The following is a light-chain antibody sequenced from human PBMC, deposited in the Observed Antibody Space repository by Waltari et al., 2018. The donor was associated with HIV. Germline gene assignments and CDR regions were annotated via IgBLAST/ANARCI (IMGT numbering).Light chain of an antibody. V-gene: IGLV1-51*01. CDR2: DNN. CDR1: SSNIGNNY. Sequence: QSVLTQSPSVSAAPGQKVTISCSGSSSNIGNNYVSWYQQFPGTAPKLLIYDNNKRPSGIPDRFPASKAGTSATLGITGLQTGDEADYYCGTWDNSLSAGVLFGGGTKLTVL. CDR3: GTWDNSLSAGVL. J-gene: IGLJ2*01.